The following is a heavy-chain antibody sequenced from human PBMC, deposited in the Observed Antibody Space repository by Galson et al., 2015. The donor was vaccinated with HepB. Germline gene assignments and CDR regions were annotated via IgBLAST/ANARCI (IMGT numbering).Heavy chain of an antibody. D-gene: IGHD1-26*01. CDR2: IDWDDDK. J-gene: IGHJ4*02. V-gene: IGHV2-70*04. CDR1: GFSLSTSGMR. Sequence: PALVKPTQTLTLTCTFSGFSLSTSGMRVSWIRQPPGQALEWLARIDWDDDKFYNTSLKTRLTISKDTSKNQVVLTMTNMDPVDTATYYCARLSVSGSYFFDYWGQGTLVTVSS. CDR3: ARLSVSGSYFFDY.